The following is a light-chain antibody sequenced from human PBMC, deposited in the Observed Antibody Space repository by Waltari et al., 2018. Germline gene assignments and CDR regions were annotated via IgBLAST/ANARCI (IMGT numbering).Light chain of an antibody. CDR2: GAS. V-gene: IGKV3-20*01. CDR3: KQYGRSPLT. CDR1: QSVSSNF. J-gene: IGKJ4*01. Sequence: EIVLTQSPGTLSLSPGARATLSCSASQSVSSNFLAWYQQKPGQAPRLLIYGASSRATGIPDKCSGSGSGTDFTLTINRLEPEDFAVYYCKQYGRSPLTFGGGTKVEIK.